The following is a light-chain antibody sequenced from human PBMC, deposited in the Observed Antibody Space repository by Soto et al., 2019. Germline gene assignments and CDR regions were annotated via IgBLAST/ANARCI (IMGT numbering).Light chain of an antibody. Sequence: DIQLTQSPSSLSASVGDRVTITCRASQSISTSLNWYQQKPGKAPNLLIFTSSNLESGVPSRFSGSGSETDFTLTISSLQPEDFATYFCQQGYSRPRTFGQGTKVEIK. CDR1: QSISTS. CDR3: QQGYSRPRT. V-gene: IGKV1-39*01. J-gene: IGKJ1*01. CDR2: TSS.